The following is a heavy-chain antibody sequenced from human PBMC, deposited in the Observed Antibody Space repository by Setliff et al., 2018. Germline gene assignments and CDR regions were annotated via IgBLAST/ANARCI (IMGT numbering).Heavy chain of an antibody. D-gene: IGHD6-19*01. CDR1: GYAFTTYG. J-gene: IGHJ3*02. CDR2: ISGYNGNT. CDR3: ARGGRAVAAAFDI. V-gene: IGHV1-18*04. Sequence: ASVKVSCKASGYAFTTYGLSWVRQAPGQGLQWMGWISGYNGNTNYAQKFQGRVSMTTDTSTNTAYMELRSLRSDDTAVYYCARGGRAVAAAFDIWGQGTMVTVSS.